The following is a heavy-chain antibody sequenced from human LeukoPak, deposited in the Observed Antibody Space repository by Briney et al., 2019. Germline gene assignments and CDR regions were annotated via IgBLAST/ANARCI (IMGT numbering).Heavy chain of an antibody. Sequence: SVKVSCKASGGTFSSYAISWVRQAPGQGLEWMGGIIPIFGTANYAQKFQGRVTITADESTSTAYMELSSLRSEDTAVYYCASTPGQPGYNNVGYFDYWGQGTLVTVSS. CDR3: ASTPGQPGYNNVGYFDY. J-gene: IGHJ4*02. V-gene: IGHV1-69*13. D-gene: IGHD5-24*01. CDR2: IIPIFGTA. CDR1: GGTFSSYA.